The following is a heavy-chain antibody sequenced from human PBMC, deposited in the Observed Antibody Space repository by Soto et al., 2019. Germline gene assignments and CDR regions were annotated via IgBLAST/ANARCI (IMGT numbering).Heavy chain of an antibody. CDR3: AKEEGEGEALTYYYYYGMDV. D-gene: IGHD3-16*01. CDR2: ISYDGSNK. V-gene: IGHV3-30*18. J-gene: IGHJ6*02. Sequence: QVQLVESGGGVVQPGRSLRLSCAASGFTFSSYGMHWVRQAPGKGLEWVAVISYDGSNKYYADSVKGRFTISRDNSKKTLQHQLNSMIAEDKAVYYYAKEEGEGEALTYYYYYGMDVWGQGITVTVSS. CDR1: GFTFSSYG.